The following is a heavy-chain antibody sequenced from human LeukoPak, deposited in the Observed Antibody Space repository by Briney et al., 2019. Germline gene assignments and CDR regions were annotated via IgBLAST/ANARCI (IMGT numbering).Heavy chain of an antibody. Sequence: GGSLRLSCAASGFTFSSYSMNWVRQAPGKGLEWVSSISSSSSYIYYADSVKGRFTISRDNAKNSLYLQMNSLRDEDTAVYYCARDYYYDSSGYLPTGFDYWGQGTLVTVSS. V-gene: IGHV3-21*01. J-gene: IGHJ4*02. CDR3: ARDYYYDSSGYLPTGFDY. CDR2: ISSSSSYI. CDR1: GFTFSSYS. D-gene: IGHD3-22*01.